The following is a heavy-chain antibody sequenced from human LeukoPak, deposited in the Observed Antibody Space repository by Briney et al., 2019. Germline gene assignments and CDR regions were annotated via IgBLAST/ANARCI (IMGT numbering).Heavy chain of an antibody. CDR2: IWYDGTNK. CDR3: TKSGSAWAFFQD. D-gene: IGHD2-15*01. Sequence: GGSLRLSCAASGFTFSNYGMHWVRQAPGKGLEWEAVIWYDGTNKFYADSVKGRFTISRDISKNTLYLQMNSLTVEDTAVYYCTKSGSAWAFFQDWGQGTLVTVSS. V-gene: IGHV3-33*06. J-gene: IGHJ1*01. CDR1: GFTFSNYG.